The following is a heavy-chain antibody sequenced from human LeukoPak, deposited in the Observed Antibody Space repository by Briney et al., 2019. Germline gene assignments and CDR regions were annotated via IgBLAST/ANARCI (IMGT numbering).Heavy chain of an antibody. D-gene: IGHD5-12*01. CDR1: GGTFSCYA. CDR2: IIPILGIA. J-gene: IGHJ6*02. V-gene: IGHV1-69*04. CDR3: ARIKRGYSGYDSYYGMDV. Sequence: SVKVSCKASGGTFSCYAISWVRQAPGQGLEWMGRIIPILGIANYAQKFQGRVTITADKSTSTAYMELSSLRSEDTAVYYCARIKRGYSGYDSYYGMDVWGQGTTVTVSS.